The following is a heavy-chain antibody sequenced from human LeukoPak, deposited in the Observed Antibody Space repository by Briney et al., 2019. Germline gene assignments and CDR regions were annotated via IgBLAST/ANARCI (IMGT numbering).Heavy chain of an antibody. CDR3: AREFPNYYYAMDV. CDR1: GYTFTSYG. Sequence: GASVKVSCKASGYTFTSYGISWVRQATGQGLEWMGWMNPNSGNTGSAQKFQGRVTMTRNTSISTAYMELSSLRSEDTAVYYCAREFPNYYYAMDVWGQGTTVTVSS. J-gene: IGHJ6*02. V-gene: IGHV1-8*02. CDR2: MNPNSGNT.